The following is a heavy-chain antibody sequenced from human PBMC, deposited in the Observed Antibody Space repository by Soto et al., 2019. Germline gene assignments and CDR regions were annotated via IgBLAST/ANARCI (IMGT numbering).Heavy chain of an antibody. D-gene: IGHD6-6*01. CDR1: GFTFSSYA. CDR3: AKVSQAARRVGYFDY. Sequence: GGSLRLFCAASGFTFSSYAMSWVRQAPGKGLEWVSAISGSGGSTYYADSVKGRFTISRDNSKNTLYLQMNSLRAEDTAVYYCAKVSQAARRVGYFDYWGQGTLVTVSS. CDR2: ISGSGGST. V-gene: IGHV3-23*01. J-gene: IGHJ4*02.